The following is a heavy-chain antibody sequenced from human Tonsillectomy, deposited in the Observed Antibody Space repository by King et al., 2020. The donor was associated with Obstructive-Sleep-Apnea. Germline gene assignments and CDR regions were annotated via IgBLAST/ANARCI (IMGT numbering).Heavy chain of an antibody. CDR3: AREIAAEPSFDY. CDR2: ISSSSSYI. D-gene: IGHD6-13*01. Sequence: VQLVESGGGLVKPGGSLRLSCAASGFTFSSYSMNWVRQAPGKGLEWVSSISSSSSYIYYADSVKGRFTISRDNAKNSLYLQMNSLRAEDTAVYYCAREIAAEPSFDYWGQGTLVTVSS. J-gene: IGHJ4*02. V-gene: IGHV3-21*01. CDR1: GFTFSSYS.